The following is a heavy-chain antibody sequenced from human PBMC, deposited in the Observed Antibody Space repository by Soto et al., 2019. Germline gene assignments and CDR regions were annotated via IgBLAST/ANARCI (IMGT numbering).Heavy chain of an antibody. CDR1: GGTFSSYT. V-gene: IGHV1-69*02. CDR3: ASAVPHEVPAATSFDY. CDR2: IIPILGIA. D-gene: IGHD2-2*01. Sequence: QVQLVQSGAEVKKPGSSVKVSCKASGGTFSSYTISWVRQAPGQGLEWMGRIIPILGIANYAQKFQGRVTITADKATSTAYVELSSLRSEDTAVYYCASAVPHEVPAATSFDYWGQGTLVTVSS. J-gene: IGHJ4*02.